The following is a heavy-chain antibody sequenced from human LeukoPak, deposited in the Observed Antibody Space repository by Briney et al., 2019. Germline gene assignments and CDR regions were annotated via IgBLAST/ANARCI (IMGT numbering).Heavy chain of an antibody. CDR1: GFTFSSYT. CDR3: ARAVWDSSGHLFDY. V-gene: IGHV3-21*01. D-gene: IGHD3-22*01. J-gene: IGHJ4*02. CDR2: ISSSSSYI. Sequence: GGSLRLSCAASGFTFSSYTMKWVRQAPGKGLEWVSSISSSSSYIYYADSVKGRFTISRDNAKNSLYLQMNSLRAEDTAVYYCARAVWDSSGHLFDYWGQGTLVTVSS.